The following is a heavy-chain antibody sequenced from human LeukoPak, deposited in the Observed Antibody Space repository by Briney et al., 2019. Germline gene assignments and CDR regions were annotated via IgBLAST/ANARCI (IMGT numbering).Heavy chain of an antibody. CDR2: IRSKAYGGTT. CDR3: TSVDTAMVGGYYYYYMDV. D-gene: IGHD5-18*01. J-gene: IGHJ6*03. V-gene: IGHV3-49*04. Sequence: GGSLRLSCTASGFTFGDYAMSWVRQAPGKGLEWVGFIRSKAYGGTTEYAASVKGRFTISRDDSKSIAYLQMNSLKTEDTAVYYCTSVDTAMVGGYYYYYMDVWGKGTTVTVSS. CDR1: GFTFGDYA.